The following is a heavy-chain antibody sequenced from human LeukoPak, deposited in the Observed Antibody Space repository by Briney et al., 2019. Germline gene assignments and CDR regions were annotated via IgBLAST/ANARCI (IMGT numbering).Heavy chain of an antibody. CDR1: GFTFSSYA. CDR3: ASVSHSSSWYPYYFDY. V-gene: IGHV3-23*01. D-gene: IGHD6-13*01. J-gene: IGHJ4*02. CDR2: ISGSGGST. Sequence: GGSLRLSCAASGFTFSSYAMSWVRQAPGKGLEWVSAISGSGGSTYYADSVKGRFTISRDNSKNTLYLQMNSLGAEDTAVYYCASVSHSSSWYPYYFDYWGQGTLVTVSS.